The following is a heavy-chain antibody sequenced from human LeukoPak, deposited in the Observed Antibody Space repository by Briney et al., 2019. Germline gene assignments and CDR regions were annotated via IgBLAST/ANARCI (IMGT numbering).Heavy chain of an antibody. Sequence: QPGRSLRLYCAASGFTFSSYAMHWVRQAPGKGLEWVAVISYDGSNKYYADSVKGRFTISRDNSKNTLYLQMNSLRAEDTAVYYWARDRTEDYGGNPGDAFDIWGQGTMVTVSS. J-gene: IGHJ3*02. D-gene: IGHD4-23*01. CDR3: ARDRTEDYGGNPGDAFDI. CDR1: GFTFSSYA. V-gene: IGHV3-30*04. CDR2: ISYDGSNK.